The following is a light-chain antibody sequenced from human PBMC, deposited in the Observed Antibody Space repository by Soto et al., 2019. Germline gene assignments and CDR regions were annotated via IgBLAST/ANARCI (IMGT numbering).Light chain of an antibody. CDR1: QRVLYSSNNKNY. CDR3: QQYYSTPRT. Sequence: DIVMTQSPDSLAVSLGERATINCKSSQRVLYSSNNKNYLAWYQQKPGQPPKLLIYWASTRESGVPDRFSGSGSGTDFTLTISSLQDEDVAVYYCQQYYSTPRTFGQGTKVEIK. V-gene: IGKV4-1*01. CDR2: WAS. J-gene: IGKJ1*01.